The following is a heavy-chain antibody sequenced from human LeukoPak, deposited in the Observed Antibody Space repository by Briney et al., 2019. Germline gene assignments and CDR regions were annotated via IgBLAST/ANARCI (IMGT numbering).Heavy chain of an antibody. CDR3: EGYCSGGYRSRSFDY. CDR2: ISSDGSNK. Sequence: GGSLRLSCAASGFTFSTYGMHWVRQAPGKGLEWVAIISSDGSNKYYADSVKGRFTISRDNSKNTVYLQMNSLRAEDTTIYYCEGYCSGGYRSRSFDYWGQGTLVTVSS. J-gene: IGHJ4*02. V-gene: IGHV3-30*03. D-gene: IGHD2-15*01. CDR1: GFTFSTYG.